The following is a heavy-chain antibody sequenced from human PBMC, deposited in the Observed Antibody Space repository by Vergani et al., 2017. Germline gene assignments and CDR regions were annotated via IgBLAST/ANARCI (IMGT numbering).Heavy chain of an antibody. V-gene: IGHV3-7*03. Sequence: EVHLVESGGGLVQPGGSLRLSCAASGFTFTNYWVNWVRQAPGKGLEWVANINLDGSEKYYVDSVKGRFTISRDNAKNSLYLQMNNLRAEDTALYYCARGGGSYYGGYYFAYWGQGALVTVSS. J-gene: IGHJ4*02. CDR3: ARGGGSYYGGYYFAY. D-gene: IGHD1-26*01. CDR2: INLDGSEK. CDR1: GFTFTNYW.